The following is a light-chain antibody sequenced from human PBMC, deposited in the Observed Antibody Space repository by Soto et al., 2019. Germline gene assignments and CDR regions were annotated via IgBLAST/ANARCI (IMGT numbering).Light chain of an antibody. Sequence: QSVLTQPASVYGAPGQSITISCTGTSSDVGGYNYVSWYQQHPGKAPKLMIYDVSNRPSGVSNRFSGSKSGNTASLTISGLQAEDEADYYCSSYTSSSTLLVFGTGTKVTVL. CDR1: SSDVGGYNY. CDR3: SSYTSSSTLLV. J-gene: IGLJ1*01. CDR2: DVS. V-gene: IGLV2-14*01.